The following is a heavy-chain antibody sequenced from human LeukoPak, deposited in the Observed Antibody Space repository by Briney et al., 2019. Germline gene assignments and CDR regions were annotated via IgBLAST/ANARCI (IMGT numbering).Heavy chain of an antibody. D-gene: IGHD3-3*01. CDR2: IYYSGST. CDR1: GGSISSSSYY. J-gene: IGHJ6*02. Sequence: SETLSLTCTVPGGSISSSSYYWGWIRQPPGKGLEWIGSIYYSGSTYYNPSLESRVTISVDTSKNQFSLKLSSVTAADTAVYYCARHDPQGYYDFWSGYERYYYGMDVWGQGTTVTVSS. CDR3: ARHDPQGYYDFWSGYERYYYGMDV. V-gene: IGHV4-39*01.